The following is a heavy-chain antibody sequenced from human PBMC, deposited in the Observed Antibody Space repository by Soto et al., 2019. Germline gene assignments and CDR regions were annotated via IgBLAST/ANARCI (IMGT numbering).Heavy chain of an antibody. CDR1: GGSISSYY. D-gene: IGHD3-22*01. V-gene: IGHV4-59*01. J-gene: IGHJ4*02. Sequence: PSETLSLTCTVSGGSISSYYWSWIRQPPGKGLERIAYIYYTGSTNYNPSIKSRDTLSADTSKNRISLKLISVTAADTAMYYCARVDSSGSYFDYWGQGTLVTVSS. CDR2: IYYTGST. CDR3: ARVDSSGSYFDY.